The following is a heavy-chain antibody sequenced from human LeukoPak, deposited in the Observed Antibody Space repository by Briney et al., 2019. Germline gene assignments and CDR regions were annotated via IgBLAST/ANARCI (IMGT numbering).Heavy chain of an antibody. CDR1: GYTFSNYW. J-gene: IGHJ4*02. CDR2: IYPGDSFT. Sequence: GESLKISCKVSGYTFSNYWIGWVRQVPGKGLEWMGVIYPGDSFTRYSPSFQGQVTISADKSISTAYLQWSSLTATDTDIYYYARLGGCGSASSWSYFLYWGQGTMVTVSS. V-gene: IGHV5-51*01. D-gene: IGHD3-10*01. CDR3: ARLGGCGSASSWSYFLY.